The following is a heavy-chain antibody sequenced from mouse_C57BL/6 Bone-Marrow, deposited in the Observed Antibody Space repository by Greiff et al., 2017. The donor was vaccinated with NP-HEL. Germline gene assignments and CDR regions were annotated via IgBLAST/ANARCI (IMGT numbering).Heavy chain of an antibody. CDR2: IDHETGGT. J-gene: IGHJ4*01. D-gene: IGHD1-1*01. Sequence: VQLLQSGAELVRPGGSVTLSCTASGYTFTDYEMYWVQQTPVHGLEWIGAIDHETGGTAYLQKLKGRSILTADKYSSTTYMELRSLTSENSAVYYSTRSCYPVYAMDYWGQGTSVTVSS. CDR3: TRSCYPVYAMDY. CDR1: GYTFTDYE. V-gene: IGHV1-15*01.